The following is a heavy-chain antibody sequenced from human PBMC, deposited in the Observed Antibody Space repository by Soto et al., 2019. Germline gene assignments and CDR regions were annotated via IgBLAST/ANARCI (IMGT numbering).Heavy chain of an antibody. CDR3: ARAAGRFFDWTFDY. CDR2: IYYSGST. J-gene: IGHJ4*02. V-gene: IGHV4-30-4*01. D-gene: IGHD3-9*01. Sequence: SETLSLTCAVSGGSINSGDYYWSWIRQPPGKGLEWIGYIYYSGSTYYNPSLKSRVTISVDTSKNQFSLKLSSVTAADTAVYYCARAAGRFFDWTFDYWGQGTLVTVYS. CDR1: GGSINSGDYY.